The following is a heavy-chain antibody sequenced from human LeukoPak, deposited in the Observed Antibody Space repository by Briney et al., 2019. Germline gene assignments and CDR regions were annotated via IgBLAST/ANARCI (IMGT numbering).Heavy chain of an antibody. CDR3: ARDQGIGDASDI. J-gene: IGHJ3*02. V-gene: IGHV1-69*04. CDR2: INVILDTA. CDR1: GGTFISYA. Sequence: GSWVKVSCKASGGTFISYAISWVRQAPGQGLEWMGRINVILDTANYAQKFQGRVTIIADISTSTSYMELSSLRSEDTAVYYCARDQGIGDASDIWGQGTMVTVSS.